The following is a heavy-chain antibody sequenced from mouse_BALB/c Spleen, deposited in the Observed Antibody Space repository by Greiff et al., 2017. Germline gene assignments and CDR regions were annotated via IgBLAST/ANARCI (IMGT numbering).Heavy chain of an antibody. V-gene: IGHV1-80*01. D-gene: IGHD1-1*02. Sequence: QVQLQQSGAELVRPGSSVKISCKASGYAFSSYWMNWVKQRPGQGLEWIGQIYPGDGDTNYNGKFKGKATLTAYKSSSTAYMQLSSLTSEDSAVYFCAKLWSSDAMDYWGQGTSVTVSS. CDR1: GYAFSSYW. CDR2: IYPGDGDT. CDR3: AKLWSSDAMDY. J-gene: IGHJ4*01.